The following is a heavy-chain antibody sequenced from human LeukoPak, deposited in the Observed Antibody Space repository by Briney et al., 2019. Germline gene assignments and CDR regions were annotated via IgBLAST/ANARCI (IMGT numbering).Heavy chain of an antibody. V-gene: IGHV3-33*01. CDR2: IWYDGSNK. Sequence: PGGSLRLSCAASGFTFSSYGMHWVRQAPGKGLEWVAVIWYDGSNKYYVDSVKGRFTISRDKSKSTLYLQMNSLRAEDTAVYYCARDLKALRYFDWLSDWGQGTLVTVSS. J-gene: IGHJ4*02. CDR1: GFTFSSYG. D-gene: IGHD3-9*01. CDR3: ARDLKALRYFDWLSD.